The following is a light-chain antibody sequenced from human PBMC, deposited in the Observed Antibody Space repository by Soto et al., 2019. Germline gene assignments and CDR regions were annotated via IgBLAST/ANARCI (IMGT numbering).Light chain of an antibody. J-gene: IGKJ1*01. CDR2: TAS. CDR3: QQANTFPWT. V-gene: IGKV1-12*01. Sequence: DIQMTQSPSSVSASVGDRVTITCRASQGIGSWLAWYQQKPGKAPKLLIYTASSFESGVPSRFSGSGSGTDFTLTISSLQPEDFATYYCQQANTFPWTFSQGTKVEIK. CDR1: QGIGSW.